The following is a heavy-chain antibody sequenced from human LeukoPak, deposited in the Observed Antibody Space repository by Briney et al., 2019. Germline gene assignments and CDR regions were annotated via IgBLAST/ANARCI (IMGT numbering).Heavy chain of an antibody. J-gene: IGHJ6*02. CDR3: VKDFFRQLQYYYGFDV. D-gene: IGHD2-2*01. Sequence: GGSLRLSCAASGFTFSSYSMNWVRQAPGKGLEWVSYISSSSSTIYYADSVKGRFTISRDNSKNTLYLQMNSLRAEDMAVYYCVKDFFRQLQYYYGFDVWGQGTTVTVSS. CDR2: ISSSSSTI. CDR1: GFTFSSYS. V-gene: IGHV3-48*01.